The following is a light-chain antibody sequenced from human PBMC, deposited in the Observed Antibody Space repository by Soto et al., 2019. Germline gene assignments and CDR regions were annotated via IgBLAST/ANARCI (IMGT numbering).Light chain of an antibody. Sequence: EIVLTQSPGTLSLSPGERATLSCRASQSVSSNYLAWYQQKPGQAPRLLIYGASSRVTGIPDRFSGSGSGTDFTLTISRLEPEDSAVYYCQEYGSSRTFGQGTKVEIK. CDR1: QSVSSNY. CDR2: GAS. V-gene: IGKV3-20*01. CDR3: QEYGSSRT. J-gene: IGKJ1*01.